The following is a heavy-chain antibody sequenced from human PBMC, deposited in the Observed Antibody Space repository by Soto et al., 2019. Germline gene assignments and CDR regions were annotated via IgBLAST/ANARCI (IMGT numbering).Heavy chain of an antibody. Sequence: QGQLVQSGPEVKKPGASVKVSCKASGYTFSRYGISWVRQAPGQGLEWMGWVSGYNGDTKYAQKVQGGVTMTVETSTYTAYMELRSLTSDDTAKYYCAKDGQPPYYYDGMDVWGQGTTVTVSS. CDR1: GYTFSRYG. V-gene: IGHV1-18*01. CDR2: VSGYNGDT. J-gene: IGHJ6*02. CDR3: AKDGQPPYYYDGMDV.